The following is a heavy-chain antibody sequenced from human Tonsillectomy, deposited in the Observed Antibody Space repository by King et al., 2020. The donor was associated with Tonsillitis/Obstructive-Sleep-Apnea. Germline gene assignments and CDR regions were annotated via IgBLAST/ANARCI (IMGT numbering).Heavy chain of an antibody. CDR1: GFTFSSYS. V-gene: IGHV3-48*02. D-gene: IGHD3-3*01. CDR2: ISSSSSTI. Sequence: QLVQSGGGLVQPGGSLRLSCAASGFTFSSYSMNWVRQAPGKGLEWVSYISSSSSTIYYADSVKGRFTISRDNAKNSLYLQMNSLRDEDTAVYYCARDYDFWSGEIYYYYYMDVWGKGTPVTVSS. J-gene: IGHJ6*03. CDR3: ARDYDFWSGEIYYYYYMDV.